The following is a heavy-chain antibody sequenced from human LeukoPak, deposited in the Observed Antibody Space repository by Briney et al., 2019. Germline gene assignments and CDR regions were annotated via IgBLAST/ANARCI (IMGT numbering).Heavy chain of an antibody. D-gene: IGHD3-22*01. CDR2: IIPIFGTA. Sequence: SVKVSCKASGGTFSSYAISWVRQAPGQGLEWMGGIIPIFGTANYAQKFQGRVTITADKSTSTAYMELSSLRSEDTAVYYCAREFGYYYDSSGYYGIWGQGTLVTVSS. J-gene: IGHJ4*02. CDR1: GGTFSSYA. V-gene: IGHV1-69*06. CDR3: AREFGYYYDSSGYYGI.